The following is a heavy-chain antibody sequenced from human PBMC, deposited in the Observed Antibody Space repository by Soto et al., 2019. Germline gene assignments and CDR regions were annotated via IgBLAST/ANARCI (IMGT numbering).Heavy chain of an antibody. CDR2: IYYSGST. J-gene: IGHJ4*02. V-gene: IGHV4-59*08. D-gene: IGHD3-3*01. CDR3: ARYTYYDFWSGYYFDY. CDR1: GGSISSYY. Sequence: QVQLQESGPGLVKPSETLSLTCTVSGGSISSYYWSWIRQPPGKGLEWIGYIYYSGSTNYNPSLKSRVTISVDTSKNQFSLKLSSVTAADTAVYYCARYTYYDFWSGYYFDYWGQGTLVTVSS.